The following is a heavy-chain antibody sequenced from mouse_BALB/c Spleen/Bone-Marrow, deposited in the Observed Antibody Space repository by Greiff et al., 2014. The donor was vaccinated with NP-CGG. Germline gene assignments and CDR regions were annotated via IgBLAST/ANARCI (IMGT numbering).Heavy chain of an antibody. D-gene: IGHD2-3*01. V-gene: IGHV1-22*01. Sequence: VQLQQSGPELVKPGTSMKMSCKASGYSFTGYTMHWVKQSHGKSLEWIGLINPYNGGTSYNQKFKGKATLTVDKSSSTAYMELRSLTSEDSAVYYCARLGADCYPRFAYWGQGTLVTVSA. CDR2: INPYNGGT. CDR1: GYSFTGYT. J-gene: IGHJ3*01. CDR3: ARLGADCYPRFAY.